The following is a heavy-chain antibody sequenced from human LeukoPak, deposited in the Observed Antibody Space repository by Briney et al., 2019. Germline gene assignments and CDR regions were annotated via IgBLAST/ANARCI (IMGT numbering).Heavy chain of an antibody. Sequence: PSETLSLTCTVSGGFISSSSYYWGWIRQPPGKGLEWIGSIYYSGSTYYNPSLKSRVTISRDTSKNQFTLKLRSVTAADTAVYYCARGGSWGVTKPIDYWGQGTLVTVSS. CDR1: GGFISSSSYY. CDR3: ARGGSWGVTKPIDY. D-gene: IGHD3-10*01. CDR2: IYYSGST. J-gene: IGHJ4*02. V-gene: IGHV4-39*06.